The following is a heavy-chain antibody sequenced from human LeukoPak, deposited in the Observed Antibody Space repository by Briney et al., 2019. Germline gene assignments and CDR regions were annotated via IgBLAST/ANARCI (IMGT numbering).Heavy chain of an antibody. CDR1: VYSFTSYA. CDR2: INAGNGNT. CDR3: ARDLRQQLVLDEF. Sequence: ASVTVSCKASVYSFTSYAMHWVRQPPAQRQEWVGWINAGNGNTKYSQKFQGRVNITKDTSARTAYMELSSLRCEETAVYYCARDLRQQLVLDEFWGQGTLVTVST. D-gene: IGHD6-13*01. J-gene: IGHJ4*02. V-gene: IGHV1-3*01.